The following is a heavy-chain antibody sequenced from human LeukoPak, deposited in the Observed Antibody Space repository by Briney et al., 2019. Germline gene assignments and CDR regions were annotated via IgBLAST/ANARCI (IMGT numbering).Heavy chain of an antibody. CDR2: ISSSSSTI. CDR1: GFTFSSYS. CDR3: AKLIRRWLQLGDC. Sequence: PGGSLRLSCAASGFTFSSYSMNWVRQAPGKGLEWVSYISSSSSTIYYADSVKGRFTISRDNAKNTLYLQMNSPRVEDTAVHYCAKLIRRWLQLGDCWGQGTLVTVSS. D-gene: IGHD5-24*01. V-gene: IGHV3-48*01. J-gene: IGHJ4*02.